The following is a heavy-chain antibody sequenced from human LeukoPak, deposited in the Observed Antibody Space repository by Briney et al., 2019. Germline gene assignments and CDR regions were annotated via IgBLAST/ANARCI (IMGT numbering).Heavy chain of an antibody. D-gene: IGHD2-15*01. Sequence: ASVKVSCKASGYSFINYGISWVRQAPGQGREWMGWISGYNGNTTYAQNFQGRVTMTTDTSTSTTYMELRSLRSDDTAVYYCARDRSGDCSGGGCYDRGAAFDIWGQGTMVTVSS. CDR1: GYSFINYG. CDR2: ISGYNGNT. J-gene: IGHJ3*02. CDR3: ARDRSGDCSGGGCYDRGAAFDI. V-gene: IGHV1-18*01.